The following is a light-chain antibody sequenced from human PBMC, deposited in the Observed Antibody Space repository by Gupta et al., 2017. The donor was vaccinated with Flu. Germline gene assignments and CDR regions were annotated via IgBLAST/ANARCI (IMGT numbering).Light chain of an antibody. Sequence: TVVTQEPSFSVSPGGTVTLTCGLSSGSVSSNYSPSWYQQAPGQAPRTLIYNTDTRSSGVPDRFSGSILGNKAALTVTGAQADDESDYYCVLYMGSGIRVFGGGTKLTVL. CDR1: SGSVSSNYS. J-gene: IGLJ3*02. CDR2: NTD. CDR3: VLYMGSGIRV. V-gene: IGLV8-61*01.